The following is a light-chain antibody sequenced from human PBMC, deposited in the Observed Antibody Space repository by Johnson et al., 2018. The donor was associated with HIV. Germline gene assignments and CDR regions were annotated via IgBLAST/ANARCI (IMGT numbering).Light chain of an antibody. CDR2: DNN. V-gene: IGLV1-51*01. Sequence: QSVLTQPPSVSAAPGQKVTISCSGSSSNIGNNYVSWYQQLPGTAPKLLIYDNNKRPSGIPDRFSGSKSGTSATLGITGLPTGDEADYYCGTWDSTLSAPHYVFGTGTNVTVL. CDR3: GTWDSTLSAPHYV. CDR1: SSNIGNNY. J-gene: IGLJ1*01.